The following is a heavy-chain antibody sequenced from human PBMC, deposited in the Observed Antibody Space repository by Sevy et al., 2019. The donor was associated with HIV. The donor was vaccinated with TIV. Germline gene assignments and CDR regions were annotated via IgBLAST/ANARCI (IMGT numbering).Heavy chain of an antibody. CDR3: AKDLGQGYCSGGSCYHEYFQH. CDR1: GFTFSSYA. J-gene: IGHJ1*01. V-gene: IGHV3-23*01. D-gene: IGHD2-15*01. CDR2: ISGSGGST. Sequence: GGSLRLSCAASGFTFSSYAMSWVRQAPGKGLEWVSAISGSGGSTYYADSVKGRFTISRDNSKNTLYLQMNSLRAEDKAVYYCAKDLGQGYCSGGSCYHEYFQHWGQGTLVTVSS.